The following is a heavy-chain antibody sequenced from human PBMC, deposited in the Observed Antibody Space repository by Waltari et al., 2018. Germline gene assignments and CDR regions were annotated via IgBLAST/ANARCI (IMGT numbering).Heavy chain of an antibody. CDR1: GFTFSNAW. CDR2: IKSKTDGGTT. J-gene: IGHJ3*02. V-gene: IGHV3-15*07. CDR3: TTVSSDCSSTSCYSDAFDI. D-gene: IGHD2-2*01. Sequence: EVQLVESGGGLVKPGGSLRLSCAASGFTFSNAWMNWVRQAPGKGLEWVGRIKSKTDGGTTDYAAPVKGRFTISRDDSKNTLYLQMNSLKTEDTAVYYCTTVSSDCSSTSCYSDAFDIWGQGTMVTVSS.